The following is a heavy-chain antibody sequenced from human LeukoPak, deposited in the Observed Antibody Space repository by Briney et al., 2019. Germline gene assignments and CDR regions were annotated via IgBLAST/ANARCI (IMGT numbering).Heavy chain of an antibody. Sequence: GGSLRLSCAASGFTFSSYSMNWVRQAPGKGLEWVSAISGSGGSTYYADSVKGRFTISRDNSKNTLYLQMNSLRAEDTAVYYCAKTTHDSSGYYYFGYWGQGTLVTVSS. J-gene: IGHJ4*02. V-gene: IGHV3-23*01. CDR2: ISGSGGST. CDR3: AKTTHDSSGYYYFGY. CDR1: GFTFSSYS. D-gene: IGHD3-22*01.